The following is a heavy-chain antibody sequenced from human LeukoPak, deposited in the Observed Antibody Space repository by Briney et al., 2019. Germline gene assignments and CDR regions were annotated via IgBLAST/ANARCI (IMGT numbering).Heavy chain of an antibody. CDR3: ARKGVFDWLLSS. J-gene: IGHJ4*02. CDR1: GFTFSSYE. D-gene: IGHD3-9*01. V-gene: IGHV3-48*03. CDR2: VSSSGSTI. Sequence: GGSLRLSCAASGFTFSSYEMTWVRRAPGKGLEWVSYVSSSGSTIYYADSVKGRFTISRDNAKNSLYLQMNSLRAEDTAVYYCARKGVFDWLLSSWGQGTLVTVSS.